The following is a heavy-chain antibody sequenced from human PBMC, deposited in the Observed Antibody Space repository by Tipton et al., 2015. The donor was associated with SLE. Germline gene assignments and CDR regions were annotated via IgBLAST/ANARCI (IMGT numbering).Heavy chain of an antibody. CDR1: GGSISRYY. CDR3: ARALPFNYDFWSGYSTDPFDV. J-gene: IGHJ3*01. Sequence: LRLSCTVSGGSISRYYWSWIRQPPGKGLEWIGEINHSGGTDYNPSLKSRVTISVDTSKNQFSLKLTSVTAADTAVYYCARALPFNYDFWSGYSTDPFDVWGQGTMVTVSA. V-gene: IGHV4-34*01. CDR2: INHSGGT. D-gene: IGHD3-3*01.